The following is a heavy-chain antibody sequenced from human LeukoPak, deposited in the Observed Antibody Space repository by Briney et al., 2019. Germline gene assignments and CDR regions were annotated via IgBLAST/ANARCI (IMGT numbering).Heavy chain of an antibody. Sequence: PGGSLRLSCAASGFTFNSYHMNWVRQAPGKGLEWVSVIYSGGSTYYADSVKGRFTISRDNSKNTLYLQMNSLRAEDTAVYYRAELGITMIGGVWGKGTTVTISS. D-gene: IGHD3-10*02. J-gene: IGHJ6*04. CDR2: IYSGGST. CDR3: AELGITMIGGV. CDR1: GFTFNSYH. V-gene: IGHV3-66*01.